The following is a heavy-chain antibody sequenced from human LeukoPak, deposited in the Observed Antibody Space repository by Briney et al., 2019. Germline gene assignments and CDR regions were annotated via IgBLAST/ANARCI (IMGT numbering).Heavy chain of an antibody. V-gene: IGHV4-4*02. CDR1: GASITSNHW. Sequence: SGTLSLTCAVSGASITSNHWWSWDRQAPGEGLEWIGEIYHGGATTYNPSLKSRVTMSVDKSKNEFSLSLRSVTAADTAVYYCATYLYGDYGYYYFDYWGPGTLVTVSS. CDR3: ATYLYGDYGYYYFDY. D-gene: IGHD4-17*01. CDR2: IYHGGAT. J-gene: IGHJ4*02.